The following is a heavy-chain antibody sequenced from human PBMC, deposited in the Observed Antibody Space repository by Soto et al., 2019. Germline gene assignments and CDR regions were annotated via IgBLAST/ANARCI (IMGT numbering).Heavy chain of an antibody. V-gene: IGHV1-46*01. CDR1: GYTFTSYY. Sequence: ASVKVSCKASGYTFTSYYMHWVRQAPGQGLEWMGIINPSGGSTSYAQKFQGRVTMTRDTSTSTVYMELSSLRSEDAAVYYCARAGYYYDSSGYYYETSGFDYWGQGTLVTVSS. J-gene: IGHJ4*02. D-gene: IGHD3-22*01. CDR3: ARAGYYYDSSGYYYETSGFDY. CDR2: INPSGGST.